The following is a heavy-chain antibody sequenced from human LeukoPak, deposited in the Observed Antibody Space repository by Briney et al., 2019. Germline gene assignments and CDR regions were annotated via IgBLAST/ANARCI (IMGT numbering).Heavy chain of an antibody. Sequence: PTETLSLTCTVSGGSISSYYWSWIRQPPGKGLEWIGYIYCSGSTNYNPSLKSRVTILVDTSKNQFSLKLSSVTAADTAVYYCARDYDYGGNEHAFDIWGQGTMVTVSS. CDR1: GGSISSYY. CDR2: IYCSGST. J-gene: IGHJ3*02. V-gene: IGHV4-59*01. D-gene: IGHD4-23*01. CDR3: ARDYDYGGNEHAFDI.